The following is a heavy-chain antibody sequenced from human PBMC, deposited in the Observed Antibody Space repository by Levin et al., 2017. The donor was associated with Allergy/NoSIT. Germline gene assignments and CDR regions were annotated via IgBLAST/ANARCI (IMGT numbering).Heavy chain of an antibody. V-gene: IGHV3-30-3*01. J-gene: IGHJ4*02. Sequence: GGSLRLSCAASGFTFSSYAMHWVRQAPGKGLEWVAVISYDGSNKYYADSVKGRFTISRDNSKNTLYLQMNSLRAEDTAVYYCAREVVVVAAIHYFDYWGQGTLVTVSS. D-gene: IGHD2-15*01. CDR2: ISYDGSNK. CDR1: GFTFSSYA. CDR3: AREVVVVAAIHYFDY.